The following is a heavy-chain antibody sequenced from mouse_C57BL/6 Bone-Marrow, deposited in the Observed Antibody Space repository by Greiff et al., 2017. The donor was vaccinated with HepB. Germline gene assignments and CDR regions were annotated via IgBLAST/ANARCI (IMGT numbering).Heavy chain of an antibody. CDR2: IWRGGST. CDR1: GFSLTSYG. Sequence: QVQLKQSGPGLVQPSQSLSITCTVSGFSLTSYGVHWVRQSPGKGLEWLGVIWRGGSTDYNAAFMSRLSITKDNSKSQVFLKMNSLQADDTAIYYCAKNDDGYFSYAMDYWGQGTSVTVSS. J-gene: IGHJ4*01. V-gene: IGHV2-5*01. CDR3: AKNDDGYFSYAMDY. D-gene: IGHD2-3*01.